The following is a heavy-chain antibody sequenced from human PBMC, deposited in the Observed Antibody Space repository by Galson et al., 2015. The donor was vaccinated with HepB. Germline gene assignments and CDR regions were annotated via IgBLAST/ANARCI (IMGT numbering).Heavy chain of an antibody. CDR2: IIPIFGTA. CDR1: GGTFSSYA. J-gene: IGHJ2*01. Sequence: SVKVSCKASGGTFSSYAISWVRQAPGQGLEWMGGIIPIFGTANYAQKFQGRVTITADESTSTAYMELSSLRSEDTAVYYCARRFGELWYFDLWGRGTLVTVSS. CDR3: ARRFGELWYFDL. V-gene: IGHV1-69*13. D-gene: IGHD3-10*01.